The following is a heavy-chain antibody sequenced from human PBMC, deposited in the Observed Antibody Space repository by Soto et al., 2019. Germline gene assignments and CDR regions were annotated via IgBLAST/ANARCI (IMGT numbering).Heavy chain of an antibody. CDR1: GYSFTKYD. Sequence: QEQLEQSGAEVKKTGASVKVSCKASGYSFTKYDFNWVRQATGQGLERLGWVNPIRGNTENAQNFQGRVTLTVNTSTSTAVMELSSLRSGDTAIYSCATSRINMIRGVFYYGLDVWGHGTTVTVSS. CDR2: VNPIRGNT. D-gene: IGHD3-10*01. V-gene: IGHV1-8*01. CDR3: ATSRINMIRGVFYYGLDV. J-gene: IGHJ6*02.